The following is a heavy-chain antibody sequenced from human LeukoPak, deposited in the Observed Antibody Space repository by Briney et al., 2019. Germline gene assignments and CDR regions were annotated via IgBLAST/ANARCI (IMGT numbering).Heavy chain of an antibody. CDR1: GFTFSTYS. J-gene: IGHJ4*02. CDR3: ANHARGYDSSGYYYY. Sequence: GGSLRLSCAASGFTFSTYSMNWVRQAPGKGLEWISYISTSSSTIYYADSVKGRFTISRDNSKNTLYLQMNSLRAEDTAVYYCANHARGYDSSGYYYYWGQGTLVTVSS. D-gene: IGHD3-22*01. V-gene: IGHV3-48*01. CDR2: ISTSSSTI.